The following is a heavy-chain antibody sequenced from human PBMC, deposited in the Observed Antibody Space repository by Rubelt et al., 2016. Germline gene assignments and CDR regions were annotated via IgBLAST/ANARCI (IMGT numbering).Heavy chain of an antibody. V-gene: IGHV1-69*15. J-gene: IGHJ6*02. CDR2: IIPIFGTA. D-gene: IGHD2-21*02. Sequence: QVQLVQSGAEVKKPGSSVKVSCKASGGTFSSYAISWVRQAPGQGLEWMGRIIPIFGTANYAQKFQGRVTITADESTSTAYMELSSLRSEDTAVYYCARDSSECGCGGDCCTYYYGMDVWGQGTTVTVSS. CDR3: ARDSSECGCGGDCCTYYYGMDV. CDR1: GGTFSSYA.